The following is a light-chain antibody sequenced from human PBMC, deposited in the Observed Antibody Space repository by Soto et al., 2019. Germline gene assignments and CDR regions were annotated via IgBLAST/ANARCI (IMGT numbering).Light chain of an antibody. V-gene: IGLV4-69*01. CDR1: SGHSNYA. J-gene: IGLJ2*01. CDR3: QTWGSGIVV. Sequence: QLVLTQSPSASASLGASVKLTCTLSSGHSNYAIAWHQQQSEKGPRYLMKLNSDGSHSKGDGIPDRSSGSSPGAERYLTISSLQSEDEADYYCQTWGSGIVVFGGGTKLTVL. CDR2: LNSDGSH.